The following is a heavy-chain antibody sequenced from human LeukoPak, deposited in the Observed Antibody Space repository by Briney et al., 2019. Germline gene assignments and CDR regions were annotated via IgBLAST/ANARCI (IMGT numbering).Heavy chain of an antibody. Sequence: SETLSLTCTVSGDSISNYYWSWMRQPPGKGLEWIGYIYYSGSTNYNPSLKSRLTISMDTSNNQFSLKLNSVTAADTAVYYCARGGSPHYFDSWGQGTLVTVSS. V-gene: IGHV4-59*01. CDR2: IYYSGST. D-gene: IGHD1-26*01. CDR1: GDSISNYY. CDR3: ARGGSPHYFDS. J-gene: IGHJ4*02.